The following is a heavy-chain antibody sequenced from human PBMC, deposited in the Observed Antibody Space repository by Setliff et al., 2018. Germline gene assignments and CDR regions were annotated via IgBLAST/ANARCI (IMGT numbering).Heavy chain of an antibody. V-gene: IGHV3-23*01. CDR3: AKDLASWSPDR. CDR2: ISATGGAT. J-gene: IGHJ4*02. D-gene: IGHD3-3*01. Sequence: PGGSLRLSCVASEFTFSNYWMTWVRQAPGKGLEWVALISATGGATYYADSVKGRFTIFRDNSKNSLYLQMNDLRAEDTAVYYCAKDLASWSPDRWGLGTLVTVSS. CDR1: EFTFSNYW.